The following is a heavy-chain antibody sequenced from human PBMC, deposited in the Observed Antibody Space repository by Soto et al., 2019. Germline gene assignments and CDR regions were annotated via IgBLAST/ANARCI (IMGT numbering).Heavy chain of an antibody. Sequence: SETLSLTCAVYGGSFSGYYWSWIRQPPGKGLEWIGEINHSGSTNYNPSLKSRVTISVDTSKNQFSLKLGSVTAADTAVYYCARVGDLYCSSTSCYGDYYYYYMDVWGKGTTVTVSS. J-gene: IGHJ6*03. CDR3: ARVGDLYCSSTSCYGDYYYYYMDV. D-gene: IGHD2-2*01. CDR1: GGSFSGYY. CDR2: INHSGST. V-gene: IGHV4-34*01.